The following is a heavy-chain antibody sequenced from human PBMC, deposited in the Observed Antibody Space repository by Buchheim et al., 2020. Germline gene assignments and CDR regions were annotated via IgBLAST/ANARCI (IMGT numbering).Heavy chain of an antibody. CDR1: GFTFSSYA. CDR3: ARCPDTSCYSFDY. V-gene: IGHV3-30-3*01. D-gene: IGHD2-2*01. J-gene: IGHJ4*02. CDR2: ISYDGSNK. Sequence: QVQLVESGGGVVQPGRSLRLSCAASGFTFSSYAMHWVRQAPGKGLEWVAVISYDGSNKYYADSVKGRFTISRDNSKNTLYLQMNSLRAEDTAVYYCARCPDTSCYSFDYWGQGTL.